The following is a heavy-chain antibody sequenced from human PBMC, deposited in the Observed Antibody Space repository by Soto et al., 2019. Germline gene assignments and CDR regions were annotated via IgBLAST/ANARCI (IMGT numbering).Heavy chain of an antibody. CDR2: IYYSGST. J-gene: IGHJ5*02. V-gene: IGHV4-30-4*01. D-gene: IGHD6-13*01. CDR3: ARDEGDGDVAAAGMGHAGWFDP. CDR1: GGSISSGDYY. Sequence: KPSETLSLTCTVSGGSISSGDYYWSWIRQPPGKGLEWIGYIYYSGSTYYNPSLKSRVTISVDTSKNQFSLKLSSVTAADTAVYYCARDEGDGDVAAAGMGHAGWFDPWGQGTLVTVSS.